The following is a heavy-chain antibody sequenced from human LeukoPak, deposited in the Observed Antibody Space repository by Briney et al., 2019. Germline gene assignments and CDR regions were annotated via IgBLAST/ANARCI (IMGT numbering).Heavy chain of an antibody. V-gene: IGHV1-8*01. CDR1: GYTFTSYD. D-gene: IGHD3-9*01. CDR3: ARMLRYSARYFDY. J-gene: IGHJ4*02. CDR2: MNPNSGNT. Sequence: AAVKVSCKASGYTFTSYDINWVRQATGQGLEWMGWMNPNSGNTGYAQKFQGRVTMTRNTSISTAYMELSSLRSEDTAVYYCARMLRYSARYFDYWGQGTLVTVSS.